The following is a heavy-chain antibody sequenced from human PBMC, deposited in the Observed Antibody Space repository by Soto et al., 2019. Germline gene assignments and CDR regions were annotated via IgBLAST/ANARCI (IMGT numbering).Heavy chain of an antibody. V-gene: IGHV4-61*08. CDR2: IYYSGST. J-gene: IGHJ6*02. D-gene: IGHD6-13*01. CDR1: GVSVSSGGYF. Sequence: SETLSLTCTVSGVSVSSGGYFWSWIRQPPGKGLEWIGYIYYSGSTNYNPSLKSRVTISVDTSKNQFSLKLSSVTAADTAVYYCARDRSGSSPYYYGMDVWGQGTTVTVSS. CDR3: ARDRSGSSPYYYGMDV.